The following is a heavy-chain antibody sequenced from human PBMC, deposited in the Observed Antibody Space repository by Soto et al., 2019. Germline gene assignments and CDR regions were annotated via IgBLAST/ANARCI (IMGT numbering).Heavy chain of an antibody. D-gene: IGHD2-15*01. CDR3: APHVHCSGGSCHYDAFDI. Sequence: EVQLLESGGGLVQPGESLRLSCAVSGFIFGNYMMTWVRRAPGKGLEWVSTIRDGGESTYYADSVKGRFTISRDNSKNTLYLQMDNLGVEDTAVYYCAPHVHCSGGSCHYDAFDIRGQGTMVTVSS. CDR2: IRDGGEST. J-gene: IGHJ3*02. CDR1: GFIFGNYM. V-gene: IGHV3-23*01.